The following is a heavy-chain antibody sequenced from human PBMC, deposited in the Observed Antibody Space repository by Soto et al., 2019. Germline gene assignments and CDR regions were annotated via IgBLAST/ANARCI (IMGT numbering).Heavy chain of an antibody. CDR1: GYTFTGYY. Sequence: ASVKVSCKGSGYTFTGYYMHWVRQAPGQGLEWMGWINPNSGGTNYAQKFQGRVTMTRDTSISTAYMELSRLRSDDTAVYYCARELGYCSGGPSGCYYYGMDVWGQGTTVTVS. V-gene: IGHV1-2*02. CDR3: ARELGYCSGGPSGCYYYGMDV. CDR2: INPNSGGT. J-gene: IGHJ6*02. D-gene: IGHD2-15*01.